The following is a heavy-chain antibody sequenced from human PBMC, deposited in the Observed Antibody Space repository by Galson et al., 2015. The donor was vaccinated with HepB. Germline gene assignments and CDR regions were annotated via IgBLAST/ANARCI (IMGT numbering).Heavy chain of an antibody. CDR2: ISSNGGST. J-gene: IGHJ6*02. Sequence: LRLSCAASGFTFSSYAMHWVRQAPGKGLEYVSAISSNGGSTYYANSVKGRFTISRDNSENTLYLQMGSLRAEDMAVYYCARDLDDYGDYVPDYYYGMDVWGQGTTVTVSS. CDR1: GFTFSSYA. V-gene: IGHV3-64*01. D-gene: IGHD4-17*01. CDR3: ARDLDDYGDYVPDYYYGMDV.